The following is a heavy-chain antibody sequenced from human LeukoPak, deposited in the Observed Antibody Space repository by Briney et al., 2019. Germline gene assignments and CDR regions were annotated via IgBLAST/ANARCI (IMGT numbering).Heavy chain of an antibody. J-gene: IGHJ3*02. CDR3: ARASTNTFNI. Sequence: GGSLRLSCEVSGSTLSTSWMHWVRQPPGKGLVWVSRINSDGSSTVYADSVRGRFTISRDSAKNTVYLQMNSLRAEDTATYYCARASTNTFNIWGQGTLVTVSS. V-gene: IGHV3-74*01. CDR1: GSTLSTSW. CDR2: INSDGSST. D-gene: IGHD2/OR15-2a*01.